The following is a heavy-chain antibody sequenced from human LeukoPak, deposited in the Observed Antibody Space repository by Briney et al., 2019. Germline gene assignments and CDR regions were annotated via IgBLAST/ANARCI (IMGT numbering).Heavy chain of an antibody. J-gene: IGHJ4*02. D-gene: IGHD3-22*01. CDR3: AREWDYYDSSGYFNGYFDY. CDR2: ISAYNGNT. V-gene: IGHV1-18*01. Sequence: ASVKVSCKASGYTFTSYGISWVRQAPGQGLEWMGWISAYNGNTNHAQKLQGRVTMTTDTSTSTAYMELRSLRSDDTAVYYCAREWDYYDSSGYFNGYFDYWGQGTLVTVSS. CDR1: GYTFTSYG.